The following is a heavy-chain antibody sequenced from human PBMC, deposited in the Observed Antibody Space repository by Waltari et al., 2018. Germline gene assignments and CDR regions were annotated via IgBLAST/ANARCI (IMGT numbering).Heavy chain of an antibody. Sequence: EVQVVESGGALVQPGGSLRLSCAASGFTFSSYEMNWVRQAPGNGLEWVAYITSTGTFVYYADSVKGRFTISRDNAKKSLSLQMESLRAEDTALYYCVSSGSFRQFNYWGRGTLVTVSS. CDR3: VSSGSFRQFNY. V-gene: IGHV3-48*03. D-gene: IGHD1-26*01. CDR2: ITSTGTFV. J-gene: IGHJ4*01. CDR1: GFTFSSYE.